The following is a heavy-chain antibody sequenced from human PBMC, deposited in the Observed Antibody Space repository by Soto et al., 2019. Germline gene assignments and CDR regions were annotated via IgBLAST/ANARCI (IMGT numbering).Heavy chain of an antibody. CDR1: GYRFTTFY. CDR2: MNVDTGGT. CDR3: ARDGNVVVRGYSFGVDF. Sequence: GASVQVSCKASGYRFTTFYIHWVRQAPGQGLEWMGRMNVDTGGTTYAQKFQGRVTMTRDTSISTAYMEVTNVKSDDTAIYYCARDGNVVVRGYSFGVDFWG. J-gene: IGHJ6*01. V-gene: IGHV1-2*06. D-gene: IGHD5-18*01.